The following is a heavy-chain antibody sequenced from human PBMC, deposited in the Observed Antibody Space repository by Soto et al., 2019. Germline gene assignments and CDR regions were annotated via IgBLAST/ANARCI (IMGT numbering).Heavy chain of an antibody. D-gene: IGHD4-17*01. CDR3: ARGRGTVTPRIDY. J-gene: IGHJ4*02. CDR1: GGSFSGYY. CDR2: INHSGST. Sequence: SETLSLTCAVYGGSFSGYYWSWIRQPPGKGLEWIGEINHSGSTNYNPSLKSRVTISVDTSKNQFSLKLSSVTAADTAVYYCARGRGTVTPRIDYWGQGTLVT. V-gene: IGHV4-34*01.